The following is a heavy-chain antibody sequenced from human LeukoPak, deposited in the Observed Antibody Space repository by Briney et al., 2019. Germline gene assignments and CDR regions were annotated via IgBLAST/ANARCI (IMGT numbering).Heavy chain of an antibody. D-gene: IGHD3-16*01. Sequence: SETLSLTCTVSGGSISSYYWSWIRQPPGKGLEWIGYIYYSGSTNYNPSLKSRVTVSVDTSKNQFSLKLSSVTAADTAVYYCARETSQKGAHYMDVWGKGTTVTISS. V-gene: IGHV4-59*01. CDR3: ARETSQKGAHYMDV. CDR1: GGSISSYY. CDR2: IYYSGST. J-gene: IGHJ6*03.